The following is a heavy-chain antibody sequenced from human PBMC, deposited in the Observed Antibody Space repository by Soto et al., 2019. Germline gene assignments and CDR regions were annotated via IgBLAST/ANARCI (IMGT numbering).Heavy chain of an antibody. D-gene: IGHD3-10*01. Sequence: SETLSLTCTVSGGSISSSSYYWGWIRQPPGKGLEWIGSIYYSGSTYYNPSLKSRVTISVDTSKNQFSLKLSSVTAADTAVYYCARQSEWFGELLNDWGQGTLVTVSS. CDR2: IYYSGST. CDR3: ARQSEWFGELLND. V-gene: IGHV4-39*01. J-gene: IGHJ4*02. CDR1: GGSISSSSYY.